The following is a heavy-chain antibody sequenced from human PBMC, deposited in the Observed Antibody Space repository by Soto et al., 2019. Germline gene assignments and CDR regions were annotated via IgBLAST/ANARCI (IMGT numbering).Heavy chain of an antibody. Sequence: GGSLILSCAASGFTFSSYWMSWVRQAPGKGLEWVANIKQDGSEKYYVDSVKGRFTISRGNAKNSLYLQMNSLRAEDTAVYYCARDREYCSSTSCYPPGYWGQGTLVTVSS. CDR3: ARDREYCSSTSCYPPGY. J-gene: IGHJ4*02. V-gene: IGHV3-7*03. CDR2: IKQDGSEK. CDR1: GFTFSSYW. D-gene: IGHD2-2*01.